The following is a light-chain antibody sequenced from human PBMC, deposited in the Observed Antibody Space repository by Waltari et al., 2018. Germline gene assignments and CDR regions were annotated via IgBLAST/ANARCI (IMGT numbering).Light chain of an antibody. J-gene: IGKJ3*01. CDR1: QDISVF. V-gene: IGKV1-33*01. Sequence: DIRLTQSPSSLSASVGDRVTITCRASQDISVFLNWYQQKPGEAPNLLIYDASILQAGVPFRFSGGGSGTDFTLTISSLQPEDVATYYCQQYDDLPPFTFGPGTKVDLK. CDR3: QQYDDLPPFT. CDR2: DAS.